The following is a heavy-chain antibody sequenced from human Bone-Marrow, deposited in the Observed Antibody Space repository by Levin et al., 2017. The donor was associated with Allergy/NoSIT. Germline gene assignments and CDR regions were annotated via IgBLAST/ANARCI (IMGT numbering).Heavy chain of an antibody. CDR3: ARGYGSGSYYISSWTWHRPYLADAFDI. J-gene: IGHJ3*02. CDR2: INPNSGGT. CDR1: GYTFTGYY. D-gene: IGHD3-10*01. Sequence: GESLKISCKASGYTFTGYYMHWVRQAPGQGLEWMGWINPNSGGTNYAQKFQGRVTMTRDTSISTAYMELSRLRSDDTAVYYCARGYGSGSYYISSWTWHRPYLADAFDIWGQGTMVTVSS. V-gene: IGHV1-2*02.